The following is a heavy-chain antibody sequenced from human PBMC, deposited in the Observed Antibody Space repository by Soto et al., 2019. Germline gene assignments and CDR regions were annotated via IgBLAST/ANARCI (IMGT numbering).Heavy chain of an antibody. Sequence: GASVKVSCKASGYTFTSYGISWVRQAPGQGLEWMGWISGYNGNTNYAQRLQGRVTMTTDTSTSTAYMELMSLRSDDTAVYYCARDRQIINIFGVVENGMNVWGQGTTVTVS. CDR2: ISGYNGNT. V-gene: IGHV1-18*01. CDR3: ARDRQIINIFGVVENGMNV. D-gene: IGHD3-3*01. J-gene: IGHJ6*02. CDR1: GYTFTSYG.